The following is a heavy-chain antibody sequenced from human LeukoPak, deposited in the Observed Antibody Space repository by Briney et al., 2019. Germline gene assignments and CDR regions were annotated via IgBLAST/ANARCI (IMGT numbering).Heavy chain of an antibody. D-gene: IGHD2-2*01. CDR3: ARXXXCSXANCRRGEWFDP. CDR1: GYIFTDYY. J-gene: IGHJ5*02. V-gene: IGHV1/OR15-1*04. Sequence: GASVTVSCKASGYIFTDYYMHWVRQAPGQELGWMGRINPNSGGTNYAQKFQGRVTMTRNASISTAYMELSSLRSEDTAMYYCARXXXCSXANCRRGEWFDPWGQGTLVTVSS. CDR2: INPNSGGT.